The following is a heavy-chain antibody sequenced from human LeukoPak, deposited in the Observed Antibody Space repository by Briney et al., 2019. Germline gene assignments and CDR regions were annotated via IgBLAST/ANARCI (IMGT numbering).Heavy chain of an antibody. CDR2: INPSGGST. D-gene: IGHD5-12*01. V-gene: IGHV1-46*01. CDR1: GYTFTSYY. CDR3: ASSGVATIRGGDYYYYYMDV. J-gene: IGHJ6*03. Sequence: ASVKVSCKASGYTFTSYYMHWVRQAPGQGLEWMGIINPSGGSTSYAQKFQGRVTITRDMSTSTAYMELSSLRSEDTAVYYCASSGVATIRGGDYYYYYMDVWGKGTTVTISS.